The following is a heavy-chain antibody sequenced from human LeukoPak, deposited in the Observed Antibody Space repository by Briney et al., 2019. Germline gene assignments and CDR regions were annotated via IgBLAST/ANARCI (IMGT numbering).Heavy chain of an antibody. V-gene: IGHV3-7*01. CDR3: ARDQGIFDY. CDR2: IKQDGSEK. J-gene: IGHJ4*02. CDR1: GFTFSTYW. Sequence: GGSLRLSCAASGFTFSTYWMSWVRQAPGKGLEWVANIKQDGSEKYYVDSVKGRFTISRDNAKNSLYLQMNSLRDGDSAVYYCARDQGIFDYWGQGTLVTVSS.